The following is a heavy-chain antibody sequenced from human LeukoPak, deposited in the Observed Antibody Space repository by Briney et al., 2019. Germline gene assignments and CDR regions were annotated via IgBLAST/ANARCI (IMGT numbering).Heavy chain of an antibody. D-gene: IGHD4-17*01. CDR2: IYYSGST. CDR3: ASLSDNPVTRGDY. CDR1: GGSISSSSYY. V-gene: IGHV4-39*07. J-gene: IGHJ4*02. Sequence: PSATLSLTCTVSGGSISSSSYYWGWIRQPPGKGLAWIGSIYYSGSTYYNPSLKSRVTISVDTSKNQFSLKLSSVTAADTAVYYCASLSDNPVTRGDYWGQGTLVTVSS.